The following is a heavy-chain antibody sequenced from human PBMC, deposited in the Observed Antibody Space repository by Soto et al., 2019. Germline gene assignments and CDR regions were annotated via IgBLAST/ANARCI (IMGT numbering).Heavy chain of an antibody. V-gene: IGHV4-31*03. D-gene: IGHD2-15*01. CDR1: GCSITTGGYY. J-gene: IGHJ4*02. CDR2: RYYSEST. CDR3: ARTKCSGGSCYSWSLDY. Sequence: TLSLTCTVSGCSITTGGYYWSWIRQLPGKGLEWIGHRYYSESTYYNPSLKSRVSISLDTSKNQFSLKLSFVTAADTAMYYCARTKCSGGSCYSWSLDYWGQGPPVTVSS.